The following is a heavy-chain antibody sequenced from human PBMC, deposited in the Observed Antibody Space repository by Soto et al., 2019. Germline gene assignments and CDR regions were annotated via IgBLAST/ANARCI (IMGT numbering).Heavy chain of an antibody. CDR1: GGTFGGYT. CDR2: IIPIIGMT. Sequence: QVQLVQSGAEVKKPGSSVKVSCTASGGTFGGYTISWVRQAPGRRPEWMGGIIPIIGMTSYPQNFPGIVTMTADKSTSPAYMALSSLISEDTAVYYCARSPGAAAGHRWYFALWGRGTLVTVSS. D-gene: IGHD6-13*01. J-gene: IGHJ2*01. CDR3: ARSPGAAAGHRWYFAL. V-gene: IGHV1-69*02.